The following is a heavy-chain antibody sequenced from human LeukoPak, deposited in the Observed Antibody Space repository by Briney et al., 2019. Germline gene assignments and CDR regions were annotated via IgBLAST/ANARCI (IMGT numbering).Heavy chain of an antibody. CDR3: AKGEYGDSGHFDC. Sequence: PGGSLRLSCAASGFIFSSYGMHWVRQAPGKGLEWVAVISYDGSNKFYADSVTGRFTISRDNSKSTLYLQMNSLRAEDTAVYFCAKGEYGDSGHFDCWVEGTLVTVSS. CDR2: ISYDGSNK. CDR1: GFIFSSYG. V-gene: IGHV3-30*18. D-gene: IGHD4-17*01. J-gene: IGHJ4*02.